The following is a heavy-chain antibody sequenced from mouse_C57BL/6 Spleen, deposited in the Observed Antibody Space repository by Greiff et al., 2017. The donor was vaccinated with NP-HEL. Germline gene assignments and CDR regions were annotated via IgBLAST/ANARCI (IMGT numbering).Heavy chain of an antibody. D-gene: IGHD1-1*01. J-gene: IGHJ1*03. CDR2: IHPNSGST. V-gene: IGHV1-64*01. CDR3: ARSWDYGSRYWYFDV. Sequence: VQLQQSGAELVKPGASVKLSCKASGYTFTSYWMHWVKQRPGQGLEWIGMIHPNSGSTNYNEKFKSKATLTVDKSSSTAYMQLSSLTSEDSAVYYCARSWDYGSRYWYFDVWGTGTTVTVSS. CDR1: GYTFTSYW.